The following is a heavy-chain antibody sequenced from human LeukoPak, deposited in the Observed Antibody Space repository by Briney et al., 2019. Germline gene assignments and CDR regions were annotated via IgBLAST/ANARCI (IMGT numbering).Heavy chain of an antibody. CDR3: ARHDYGATRDY. V-gene: IGHV4-59*01. CDR1: GGSISSYH. CDR2: IHHSGST. D-gene: IGHD4-17*01. J-gene: IGHJ4*02. Sequence: SETLSLTCTVSGGSISSYHWSWIRQPPGKGLEWIGYIHHSGSTNYNPSLKSRVTISVDTSKNQFSLKLSSVTAADTAVYYCARHDYGATRDYWGQGTLVTVSS.